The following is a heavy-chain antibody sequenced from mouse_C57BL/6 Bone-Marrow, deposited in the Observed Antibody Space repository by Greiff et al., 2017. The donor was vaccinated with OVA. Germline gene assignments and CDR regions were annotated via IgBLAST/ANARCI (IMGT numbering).Heavy chain of an antibody. V-gene: IGHV3-6*01. CDR1: GYSITSGYY. J-gene: IGHJ4*01. D-gene: IGHD1-1*02. CDR3: ARDGTFYAMDY. Sequence: ESGPGLVKPSQSLSLTCSVTGYSITSGYYWNWIRQFPGNKLEWMGYISYDGSNNYNPSIKNRISITRDTSKNQFFLKLNSVTTENTAAYCCARDGTFYAMDYWGQGTSVTVSS. CDR2: ISYDGSN.